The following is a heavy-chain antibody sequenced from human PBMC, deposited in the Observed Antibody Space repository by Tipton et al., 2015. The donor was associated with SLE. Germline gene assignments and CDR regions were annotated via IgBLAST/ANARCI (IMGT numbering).Heavy chain of an antibody. Sequence: RSLRLSCAVSGFTFSSYGMHWVRQAPGKGLEWVAVIWYDGSNKYYADSVKGRFTISRDNSKNTLYLQMNSLRAEDTAVYYCASLLTGPDAFDIWGQGTMVTVSS. D-gene: IGHD1-20*01. V-gene: IGHV3-33*01. CDR3: ASLLTGPDAFDI. J-gene: IGHJ3*02. CDR2: IWYDGSNK. CDR1: GFTFSSYG.